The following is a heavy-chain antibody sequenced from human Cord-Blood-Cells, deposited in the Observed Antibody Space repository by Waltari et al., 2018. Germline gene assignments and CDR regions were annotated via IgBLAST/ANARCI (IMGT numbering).Heavy chain of an antibody. J-gene: IGHJ3*02. CDR3: ARDPEANWGAFDI. CDR2: TNPNSGGT. CDR1: GYTFTGHY. D-gene: IGHD7-27*01. Sequence: QVQLVQSGAEVKKPGASVKVSCKASGYTFTGHYMHWVRQAPGRGLAWMGWTNPNSGGTNYEQKVQGRVTMTRYTSISTAYMELGRLRSDDTAVYYCARDPEANWGAFDIWGQGTMVTVSS. V-gene: IGHV1-2*02.